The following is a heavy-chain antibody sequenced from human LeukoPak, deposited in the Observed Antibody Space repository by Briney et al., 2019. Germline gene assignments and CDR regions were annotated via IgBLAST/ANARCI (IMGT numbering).Heavy chain of an antibody. J-gene: IGHJ4*02. CDR3: AKDRTTVTRPIYYFDY. V-gene: IGHV3-23*01. CDR2: ISGSGGST. D-gene: IGHD4-17*01. CDR1: GFTFSSYA. Sequence: GGSLRLSCAASGFTFSSYAMSWVRQAPGKGREWVSAISGSGGSTYYADSVKGRFTISRDNSKNTLYLQMNSLRAEDTAVYYCAKDRTTVTRPIYYFDYWGQGTLVTVSS.